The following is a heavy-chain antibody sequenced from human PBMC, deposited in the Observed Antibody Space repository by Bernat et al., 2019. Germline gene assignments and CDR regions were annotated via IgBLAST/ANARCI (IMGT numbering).Heavy chain of an antibody. CDR2: IYHSGST. J-gene: IGHJ4*02. D-gene: IGHD3-22*01. CDR3: ASSGTTYYDSSGYYPPIDY. CDR1: GGSISSRNW. Sequence: QVQLQESGPGLVKTSGTLSLTCAVSGGSISSRNWWSWVRQPPGKGLEWIGEIYHSGSTNYNPSLKSRVTISVDKSKNQFSLKLSSVTAADTAVYYCASSGTTYYDSSGYYPPIDYWGQGTLVTVSS. V-gene: IGHV4-4*02.